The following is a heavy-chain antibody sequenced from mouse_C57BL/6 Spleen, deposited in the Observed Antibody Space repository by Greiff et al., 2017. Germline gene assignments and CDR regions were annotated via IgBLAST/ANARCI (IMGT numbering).Heavy chain of an antibody. J-gene: IGHJ3*01. CDR3: TRSSYYSNYGVFAY. V-gene: IGHV1-55*01. Sequence: QVQLQQPGAELVKPGASVKMSCKASGYTFTSYWITWVKQRPGQGLEWIGDIYPGSGSTNYNEKFKSKATLTVDTSSSTAYMQLSSLTSEDSAVYYCTRSSYYSNYGVFAYWGQGTLVTVSA. CDR2: IYPGSGST. D-gene: IGHD2-5*01. CDR1: GYTFTSYW.